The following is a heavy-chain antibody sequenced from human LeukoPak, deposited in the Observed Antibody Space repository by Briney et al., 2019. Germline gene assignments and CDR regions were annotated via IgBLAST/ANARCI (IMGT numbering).Heavy chain of an antibody. CDR2: INADEDRA. CDR1: GFTFSDYW. V-gene: IGHV3-74*01. D-gene: IGHD1-26*01. CDR3: AKENEWELVFDY. J-gene: IGHJ4*02. Sequence: GGSLRLSCAASGFTFSDYWMHWVRQAPGKGLVWVSHINADEDRAAYADSVKGRFTISRDNARNTLYLQMNSLRAEDTAVYYCAKENEWELVFDYWGQGTLVTVSS.